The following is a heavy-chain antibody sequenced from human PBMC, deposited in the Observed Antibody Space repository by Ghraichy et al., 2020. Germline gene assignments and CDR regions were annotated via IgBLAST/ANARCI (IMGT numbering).Heavy chain of an antibody. CDR1: GFTFSSYA. Sequence: GGSLRLSCAASGFTFSSYAMSWVRQAPGKGLEWVSVISGSGGTTYYADSVKGRFTISRVNSKNTLYLQMNSLRVEDTAVYYCAKGEGSYGAEYFQHWGQGTLVTVSS. V-gene: IGHV3-23*01. CDR3: AKGEGSYGAEYFQH. D-gene: IGHD1-26*01. J-gene: IGHJ1*01. CDR2: ISGSGGTT.